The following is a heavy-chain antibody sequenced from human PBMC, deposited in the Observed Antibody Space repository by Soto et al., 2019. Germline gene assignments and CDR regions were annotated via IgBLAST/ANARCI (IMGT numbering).Heavy chain of an antibody. J-gene: IGHJ5*02. D-gene: IGHD3-22*01. V-gene: IGHV4-30-2*01. CDR2: IYHSGST. CDR3: ARQSFYFDRSGYYHNWFDP. Sequence: SETLSLTCAVSGGSIGTAVYSWSWIRQPLGKGLEWIGYIYHSGSTSYNPSLKSRVTMSIDTSNNQFSLKLTSVTAADTAVYYCARQSFYFDRSGYYHNWFDPWGQGTLVTVSS. CDR1: GGSIGTAVYS.